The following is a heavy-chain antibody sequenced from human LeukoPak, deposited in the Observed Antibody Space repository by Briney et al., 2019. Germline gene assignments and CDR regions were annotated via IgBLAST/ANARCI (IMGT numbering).Heavy chain of an antibody. V-gene: IGHV3-23*01. Sequence: GGSLRLSCAASGFTFSNSAMSWVRQAPGKGLEWVSTLSGSGITTYYADSVKGRFTISRDNSKNTLYLQMNSLRAEDTAVYYCAKGVYSSGWSYFDYWGHGALVTVSS. CDR3: AKGVYSSGWSYFDY. D-gene: IGHD6-19*01. CDR2: LSGSGITT. CDR1: GFTFSNSA. J-gene: IGHJ4*01.